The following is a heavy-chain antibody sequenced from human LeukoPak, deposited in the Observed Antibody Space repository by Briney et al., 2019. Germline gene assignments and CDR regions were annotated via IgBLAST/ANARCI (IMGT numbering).Heavy chain of an antibody. V-gene: IGHV3-48*01. CDR3: ARFRGSYCSDY. Sequence: GSLRLSCAASGFTLSSYSMNWVRQAPGKGLEWVSYISSSSGTIYYADSVKGRFTISRDKAKNSLYLQMNSLRAEDTAVYYCARFRGSYCSDYWGQGNLVTVSS. CDR2: ISSSSGTI. D-gene: IGHD1-26*01. J-gene: IGHJ4*02. CDR1: GFTLSSYS.